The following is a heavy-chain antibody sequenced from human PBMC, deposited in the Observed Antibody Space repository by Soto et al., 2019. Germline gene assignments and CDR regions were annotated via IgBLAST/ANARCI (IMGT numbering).Heavy chain of an antibody. CDR2: ISPHKDDT. CDR1: GYTFSSIG. Sequence: QVQLVQSGAEVKKPGASVTVSCMTSGYTFSSIGISWVRQAPGQGLEWMGWISPHKDDTYYAQRLQGRVTMTTDTSTSTAYMELRSLRSDDTAVYFCVRDLDGSGSYYTNYWGQGTLVTVSS. V-gene: IGHV1-18*01. D-gene: IGHD3-10*01. CDR3: VRDLDGSGSYYTNY. J-gene: IGHJ4*02.